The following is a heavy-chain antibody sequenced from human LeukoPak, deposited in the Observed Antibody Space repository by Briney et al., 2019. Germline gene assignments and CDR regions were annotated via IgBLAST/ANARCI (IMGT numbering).Heavy chain of an antibody. CDR2: IQNKVDGGET. Sequence: GGSLRLSCAASGFTFSNAWMTWVRQAPGKGLEWVGRIQNKVDGGETDYPAPVKGRFTISRDDSKDTLYLQMNSLKTEDTGVYYCTREGRDSSGWYGALDIWAKGQWSPSLQ. CDR1: GFTFSNAW. CDR3: TREGRDSSGWYGALDI. D-gene: IGHD6-19*01. V-gene: IGHV3-15*01. J-gene: IGHJ3*02.